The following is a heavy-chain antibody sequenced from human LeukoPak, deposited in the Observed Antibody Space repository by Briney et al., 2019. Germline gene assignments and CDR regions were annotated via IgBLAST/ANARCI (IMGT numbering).Heavy chain of an antibody. CDR2: INSDGGWT. Sequence: GGSLRLSCAASGNYWMHWVRQAPGKGLVWVSHINSDGGWTSYADSVKGRFTISKDNAKNTVYLQMNSLRAEDTAVYYCVSFYETYWGRGTLVTVSS. V-gene: IGHV3-74*01. J-gene: IGHJ4*02. CDR1: GNYW. D-gene: IGHD2/OR15-2a*01. CDR3: VSFYETY.